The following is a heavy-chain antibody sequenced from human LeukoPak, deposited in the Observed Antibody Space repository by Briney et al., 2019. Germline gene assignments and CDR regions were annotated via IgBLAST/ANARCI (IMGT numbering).Heavy chain of an antibody. CDR1: GGSISSYY. CDR3: ARLTQLASYFDY. CDR2: IYYSGST. D-gene: IGHD3-3*02. V-gene: IGHV4-59*08. J-gene: IGHJ4*02. Sequence: SEALSLTCTVSGGSISSYYWSWIRQPPGKGLEWIGYIYYSGSTNYNPSLKSRVTISVDTSKNQFSLKLSSVTAADTAVYYCARLTQLASYFDYWGQGTLVTVSS.